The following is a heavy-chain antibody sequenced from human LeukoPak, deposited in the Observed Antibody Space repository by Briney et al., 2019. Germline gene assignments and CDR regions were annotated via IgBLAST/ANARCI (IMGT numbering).Heavy chain of an antibody. Sequence: LPGGSLRLSCAASGFTFSSYAMHWVRQAPGKGLEWVAVISYDGSNKYYADSVKGRFTISRDNSKNTLYLQMNSLRAEDTAVYYCARDAYYYDSSGYHDYWGQGTLVTVSS. CDR2: ISYDGSNK. CDR1: GFTFSSYA. V-gene: IGHV3-30*14. J-gene: IGHJ4*02. CDR3: ARDAYYYDSSGYHDY. D-gene: IGHD3-22*01.